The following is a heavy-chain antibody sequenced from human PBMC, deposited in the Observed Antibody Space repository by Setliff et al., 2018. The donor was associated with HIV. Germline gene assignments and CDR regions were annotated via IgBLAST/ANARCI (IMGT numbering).Heavy chain of an antibody. V-gene: IGHV4-31*03. CDR1: GGSISSGGFY. D-gene: IGHD3-3*01. CDR3: ARDRSDYYNLPGYFDH. J-gene: IGHJ4*02. CDR2: IYYSGST. Sequence: PSETLSLTCTVTGGSISSGGFYWSWIRQHLGKGLEWIGYIYYSGSTYYNPSLKSRVTISVDTSRNQFSLKLSSVTAADTAVYYCARDRSDYYNLPGYFDHWGQGTPVTVSS.